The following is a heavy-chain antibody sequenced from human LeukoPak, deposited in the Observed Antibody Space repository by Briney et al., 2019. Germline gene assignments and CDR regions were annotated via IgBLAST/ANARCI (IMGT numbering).Heavy chain of an antibody. CDR2: IGYRSSPI. V-gene: IGHV3-48*01. J-gene: IGHJ4*02. D-gene: IGHD3-22*01. CDR3: ARRAGDYSHPYDY. CDR1: GFTFSSYS. Sequence: PGGSLRLSCAASGFTFSSYSMNWVRQAPGKGLEWVSYIGYRSSPIHYADSVKGRFTISRDNAKNSLYLQMNSLRAEDTAVYYCARRAGDYSHPYDYWGQGILVTVSS.